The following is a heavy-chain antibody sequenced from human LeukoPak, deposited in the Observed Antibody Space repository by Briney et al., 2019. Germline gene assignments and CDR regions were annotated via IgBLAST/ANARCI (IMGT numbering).Heavy chain of an antibody. CDR3: ARHEGIAARPCRY. V-gene: IGHV4-39*01. Sequence: SETLSLTCTVSGGSISSSSYYRGWIRQPPGKGLEWIGSIYYSGSTYYNPSLKSRVTISVDTSKNQFSLKLSSVTAADTAVYYCARHEGIAARPCRYWGQGTLVTVSS. CDR1: GGSISSSSYY. D-gene: IGHD6-6*01. CDR2: IYYSGST. J-gene: IGHJ4*02.